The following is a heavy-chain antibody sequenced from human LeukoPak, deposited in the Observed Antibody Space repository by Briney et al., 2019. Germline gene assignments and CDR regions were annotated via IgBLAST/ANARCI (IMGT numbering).Heavy chain of an antibody. CDR1: GFTLINYP. CDR3: ATARVGATRYDF. J-gene: IGHJ4*02. Sequence: GESLRLSCAVSGFTLINYPMSSVRQAPGKGLEWVSAISCSGGSTYYAESVKSRLTISRENSNNTLYLQMNRLRAEDTAVYYCATARVGATRYDFWGQGHLVIVSS. CDR2: ISCSGGST. V-gene: IGHV3-23*01. D-gene: IGHD1-26*01.